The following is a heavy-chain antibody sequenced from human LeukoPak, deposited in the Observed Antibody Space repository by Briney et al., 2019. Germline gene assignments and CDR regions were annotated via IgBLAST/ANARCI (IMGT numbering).Heavy chain of an antibody. J-gene: IGHJ6*03. CDR1: GYTFTGYY. Sequence: GASVKVSCKASGYTFTGYYMHWVRQAPGQGLEWMGWINPNSGGTNYAQKFQGRVTMTRDTSISTAYMELSRLRSDDTAVYYCASNPRTLGYYYYYYYMDVWGKGTTVTVSS. D-gene: IGHD3-16*01. CDR2: INPNSGGT. V-gene: IGHV1-2*02. CDR3: ASNPRTLGYYYYYYYMDV.